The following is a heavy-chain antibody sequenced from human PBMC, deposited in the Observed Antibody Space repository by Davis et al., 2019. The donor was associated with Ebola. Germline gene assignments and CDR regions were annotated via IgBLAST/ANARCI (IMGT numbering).Heavy chain of an antibody. Sequence: ESLKISCAASGFTVSSNHMSWVRQPPGKGLEWIGEINHSGSTNYNPSLKSRVTISVDTSKNQFSLKLRSVTAADTAVYYCARMGPPRPPFDIAARPRWFDPWGQGTLVTVSS. V-gene: IGHV4-34*01. CDR1: GFTVSSNH. CDR2: INHSGST. D-gene: IGHD6-6*01. CDR3: ARMGPPRPPFDIAARPRWFDP. J-gene: IGHJ5*02.